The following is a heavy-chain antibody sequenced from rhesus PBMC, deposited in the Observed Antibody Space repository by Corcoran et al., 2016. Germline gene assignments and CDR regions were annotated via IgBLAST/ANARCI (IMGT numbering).Heavy chain of an antibody. J-gene: IGHJ5-1*01. CDR1: GSSISSCFG. V-gene: IGHV4-127*01. D-gene: IGHD2-21*01. Sequence: QVQLQESGPGRVTPSETLSLTCAVSGSSISSCFGWSWIRQPPGKGLEWIGFIGGNRNNAAVNPSIKIRITISKETSKIPFTLKRPCGAAADTSVYYCARQVGGYNHFDVWGAGVLVTVSS. CDR3: ARQVGGYNHFDV. CDR2: IGGNRNNA.